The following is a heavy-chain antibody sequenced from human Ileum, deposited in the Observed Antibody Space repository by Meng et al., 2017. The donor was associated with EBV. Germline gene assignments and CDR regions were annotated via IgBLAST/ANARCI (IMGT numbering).Heavy chain of an antibody. CDR3: AKGGQWDPLDS. CDR1: GVSISGNY. V-gene: IGHV4-59*01. D-gene: IGHD1-26*01. J-gene: IGHJ4*02. Sequence: QVQLSESGPGLVKPSGTLSLPCDVSGVSISGNYWSCLRQSPVTGLEWIGFFYEGTTNYNPSLKSRVTIAAGPANNQISLRLSSVTSADTAVYYCAKGGQWDPLDSWGRGILVTVSS. CDR2: FYEGTT.